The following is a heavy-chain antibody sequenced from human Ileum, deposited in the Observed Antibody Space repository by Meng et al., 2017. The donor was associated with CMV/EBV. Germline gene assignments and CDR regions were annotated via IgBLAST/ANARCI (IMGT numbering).Heavy chain of an antibody. D-gene: IGHD2-2*01. CDR3: AKDQPVLDS. V-gene: IGHV3-30*02. CDR1: GFALHTYG. J-gene: IGHJ4*02. Sequence: GESLKISCAASGFALHTYGVHWVRQAPGKGLEWVAFIQNDGTNNYGDPVKDRFTISRDNSRSTVYVQMNNLRVEDTAMYYCAKDQPVLDSWGRGTLVTVSS. CDR2: IQNDGTN.